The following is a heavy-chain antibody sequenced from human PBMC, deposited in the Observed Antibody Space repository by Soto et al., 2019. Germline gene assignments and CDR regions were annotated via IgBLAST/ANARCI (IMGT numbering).Heavy chain of an antibody. CDR3: ARVASTGPKNYHSFYYGMDV. V-gene: IGHV5-51*01. CDR2: IYPGDSDT. J-gene: IGHJ6*02. CDR1: VDSFTTYW. D-gene: IGHD6-13*01. Sequence: PXASLKISRDGCVDSFTTYWLVWVRQMPGKFVGLRGIIYPGDSDTRYSPSFQGQVTISADKSISTAYLQWSSLKASDTAIYYCARVASTGPKNYHSFYYGMDVWGQGTMVTVSS.